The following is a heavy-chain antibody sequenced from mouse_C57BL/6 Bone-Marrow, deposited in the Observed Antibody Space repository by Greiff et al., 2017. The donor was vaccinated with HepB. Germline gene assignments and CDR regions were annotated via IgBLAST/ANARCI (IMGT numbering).Heavy chain of an antibody. Sequence: QVQLKQPGAELVRPGTSVKLSCKASGYTFTSYWMHWVKQRPGQGLEWIGVIDPSDSYTNYNQKFKGKATLTVDTSSSTAYMQLSSLTSEDSAVYYCARVYDGSLAYWGQGTLVTVSA. CDR2: IDPSDSYT. V-gene: IGHV1-59*01. D-gene: IGHD2-3*01. CDR3: ARVYDGSLAY. CDR1: GYTFTSYW. J-gene: IGHJ3*01.